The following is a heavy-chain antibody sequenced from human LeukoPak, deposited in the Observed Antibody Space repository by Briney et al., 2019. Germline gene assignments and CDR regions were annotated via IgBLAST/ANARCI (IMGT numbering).Heavy chain of an antibody. J-gene: IGHJ4*02. Sequence: PSETLSLTCAVYGGSFSGYYWGWIRQPPGQGLEWIGEINHSGSTNYNPPLKSRVTMSVDTSKNQFSLKLSSVTAADTAVYYCARAPGYSYGYSLGPAFDYWGQGTLVTVSS. D-gene: IGHD5-18*01. V-gene: IGHV4-34*01. CDR3: ARAPGYSYGYSLGPAFDY. CDR1: GGSFSGYY. CDR2: INHSGST.